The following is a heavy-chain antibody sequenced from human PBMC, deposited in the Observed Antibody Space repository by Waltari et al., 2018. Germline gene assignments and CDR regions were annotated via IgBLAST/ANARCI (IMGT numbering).Heavy chain of an antibody. Sequence: EVQLVQSGAEVKKPGATVNISCKVSGYTFTDYYMHWVQRAPGKGLECMGLVDPEDGETIYAEKFQGRVTITADTSTDTAYMELSSLRSEDTAVYYCAFYSDLNLAFDYWGQGTLVTVSS. CDR3: AFYSDLNLAFDY. CDR1: GYTFTDYY. J-gene: IGHJ4*02. CDR2: VDPEDGET. V-gene: IGHV1-69-2*01. D-gene: IGHD2-15*01.